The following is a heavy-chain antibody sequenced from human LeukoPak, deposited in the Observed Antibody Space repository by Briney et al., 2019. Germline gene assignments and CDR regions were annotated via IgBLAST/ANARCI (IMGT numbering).Heavy chain of an antibody. CDR2: ISWNSGSI. D-gene: IGHD3-22*01. V-gene: IGHV3-9*01. J-gene: IGHJ3*02. CDR3: AKVPDSSGYYSSDAFDI. Sequence: GGSLRLSCAASGFTFDDYAMHWVRQAPGKGLEWVSGISWNSGSIGYADSVKGRFTISRDNAKNSLYLQMNSLRAEDTALYYCAKVPDSSGYYSSDAFDIWGQGTMVTVSS. CDR1: GFTFDDYA.